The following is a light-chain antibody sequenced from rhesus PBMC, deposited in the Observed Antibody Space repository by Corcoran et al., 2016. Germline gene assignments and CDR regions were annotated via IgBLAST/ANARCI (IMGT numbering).Light chain of an antibody. J-gene: IGKJ4*01. Sequence: DIVMTQTPLSLSVTLGEPASISCRSTQSLLTGTGQLFLNWFLQKPGQSPHLLIYNASNRPSGVPARVSGSGSGTDVTLKISRVEPEDAGIYYCMQGLQIPFSFGGGTRVELK. CDR2: NAS. V-gene: IGKV2-60*01. CDR1: QSLLTGTGQLF. CDR3: MQGLQIPFS.